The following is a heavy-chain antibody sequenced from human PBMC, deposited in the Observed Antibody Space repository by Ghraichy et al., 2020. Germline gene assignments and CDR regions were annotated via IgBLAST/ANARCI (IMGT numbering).Heavy chain of an antibody. Sequence: GGSLRLSCAASGFTFSDYAMTWVRQAPGKGLEWVASINGPYDITSYADSVKGRFTISRDNSKSTLYVQMNSLRADDTAIYYCAKYGTNSFSYNGMDVWGQGTTVTVSS. V-gene: IGHV3-23*01. D-gene: IGHD1-1*01. CDR1: GFTFSDYA. J-gene: IGHJ6*02. CDR2: INGPYDIT. CDR3: AKYGTNSFSYNGMDV.